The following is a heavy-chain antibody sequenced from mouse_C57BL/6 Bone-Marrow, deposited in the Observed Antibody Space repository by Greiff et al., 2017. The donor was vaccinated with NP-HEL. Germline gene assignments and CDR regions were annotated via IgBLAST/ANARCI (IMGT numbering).Heavy chain of an antibody. V-gene: IGHV1-39*01. J-gene: IGHJ4*01. Sequence: EVQLQQSGPELVKPGASVKISCKASGYSFTDYNMNWVKQSNGKSLAWIGVINPNYGTTSYNQQFTGQATLTVDQSSSTAYMQLNSLTSADSAVFYGEREGFSYAMDNWGQGTTVTGAS. CDR1: GYSFTDYN. CDR2: INPNYGTT. CDR3: EREGFSYAMDN.